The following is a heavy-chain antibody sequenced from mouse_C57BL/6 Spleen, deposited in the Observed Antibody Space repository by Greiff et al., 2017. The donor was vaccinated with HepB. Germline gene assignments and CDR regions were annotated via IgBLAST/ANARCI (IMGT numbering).Heavy chain of an antibody. D-gene: IGHD1-1*02. Sequence: EVKLLESGGGLVQPGGSLKLSCAASGIDFSRYWMSWVRRAPGKGLEWIGEINPDSSTINYAPSLKDKFIISRDNAKNTLYLQMSKVRSEDTALYYCAREIYYYSPYAMDYWGQGTSVTVSS. J-gene: IGHJ4*01. CDR3: AREIYYYSPYAMDY. CDR2: INPDSSTI. CDR1: GIDFSRYW. V-gene: IGHV4-1*01.